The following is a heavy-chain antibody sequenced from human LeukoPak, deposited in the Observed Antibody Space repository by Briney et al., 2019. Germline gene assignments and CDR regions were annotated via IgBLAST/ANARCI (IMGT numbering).Heavy chain of an antibody. CDR2: ISGSGGST. CDR1: GFTFSSYA. V-gene: IGHV3-23*01. Sequence: PGGSLRLSCAASGFTFSSYAMSWVRQAPGKGLEWVSAISGSGGSTYYADSVKGRFTISRDNSKNTLYLQMNSLRAEDTAVYYCAKDLSRNYYDSSGYFFQHWGQGTLVTVSS. D-gene: IGHD3-22*01. CDR3: AKDLSRNYYDSSGYFFQH. J-gene: IGHJ1*01.